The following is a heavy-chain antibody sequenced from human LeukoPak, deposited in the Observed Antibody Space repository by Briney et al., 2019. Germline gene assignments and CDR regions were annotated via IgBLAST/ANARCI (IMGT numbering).Heavy chain of an antibody. D-gene: IGHD2-21*01. CDR2: IYYSGST. J-gene: IGHJ6*03. CDR1: GGSISSSSYY. CDR3: ATVVSSLYMDV. V-gene: IGHV4-39*07. Sequence: SETLSLTCTVSGGSISSSSYYWGWIRQPPGKGLEWIGSIYYSGSTYYNPSLKSRVSISLDTSQNQFSLKLSSVTAADTAVYYCATVVSSLYMDVWGKGTTVTISS.